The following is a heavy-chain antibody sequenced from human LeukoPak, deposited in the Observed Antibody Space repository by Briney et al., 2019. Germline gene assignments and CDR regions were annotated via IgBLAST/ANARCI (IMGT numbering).Heavy chain of an antibody. Sequence: SQTLSLTCAISGDSVSSNSAAWNWIRQSPSRGLEWLGRTYYRSKWYNDYAVSVKSRITINPDTSKNQFSLQLNSVTPEDTAVYYCARDRRHSSGWRKDAFDIWGQGTMVTVSS. CDR2: TYYRSKWYN. J-gene: IGHJ3*02. D-gene: IGHD6-19*01. CDR1: GDSVSSNSAA. CDR3: ARDRRHSSGWRKDAFDI. V-gene: IGHV6-1*01.